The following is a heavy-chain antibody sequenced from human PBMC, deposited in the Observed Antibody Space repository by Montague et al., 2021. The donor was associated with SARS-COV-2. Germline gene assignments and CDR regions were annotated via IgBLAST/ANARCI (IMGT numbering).Heavy chain of an antibody. CDR1: GGSISSSSYY. CDR2: NYYRGST. J-gene: IGHJ4*02. Sequence: SETLSLTCTVSGGSISSSSYYWVWIRQPPGKGLVWIGSNYYRGSTYHNPSLKSRVSISVDTAKNQLSLTLTSVTAADTAAYYCATQEGPSGWIPGPFDFWGQGTLLSVSS. CDR3: ATQEGPSGWIPGPFDF. D-gene: IGHD6-19*01. V-gene: IGHV4-39*01.